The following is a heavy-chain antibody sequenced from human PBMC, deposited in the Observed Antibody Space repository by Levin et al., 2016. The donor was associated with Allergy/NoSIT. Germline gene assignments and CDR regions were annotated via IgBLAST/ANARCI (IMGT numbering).Heavy chain of an antibody. J-gene: IGHJ6*02. Sequence: RQAPGKGLEWIGYIYYSGSTNYNPSLKSRVTISVDTSKNQFSLKLSSVTAADTAVYYCARDESLFGAYGMDVWGQGTTVTVSS. CDR2: IYYSGST. V-gene: IGHV4-59*01. CDR3: ARDESLFGAYGMDV. D-gene: IGHD3-10*02.